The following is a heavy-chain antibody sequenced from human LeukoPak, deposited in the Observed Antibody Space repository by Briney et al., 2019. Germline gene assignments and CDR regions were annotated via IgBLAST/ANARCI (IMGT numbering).Heavy chain of an antibody. CDR3: AKEKVVSPPWVSYFDY. CDR1: GNYW. Sequence: GGSLRLSCAASGNYWMHWVRQAPGKGLVWVSHINSDGSWTSYADSVKGRFTISKDNAKNTVYLQMNSLRAEDTAVYYCAKEKVVSPPWVSYFDYWGQGTLVTVSS. J-gene: IGHJ4*02. V-gene: IGHV3-74*01. CDR2: INSDGSWT. D-gene: IGHD1-26*01.